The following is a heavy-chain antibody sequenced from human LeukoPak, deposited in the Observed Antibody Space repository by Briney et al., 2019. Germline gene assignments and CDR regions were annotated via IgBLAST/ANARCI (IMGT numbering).Heavy chain of an antibody. CDR2: ISGSGGST. D-gene: IGHD3-22*01. V-gene: IGHV3-23*01. CDR3: AKGSTYYFDSSGQYYFEY. CDR1: GFNFSSYA. Sequence: GGSLRLSCAASGFNFSSYAMSWVRQAPGKGLEWVSAISGSGGSTYYADSVKGRFTISRDNSKNTLYLQMNSLRAEDTAVYYCAKGSTYYFDSSGQYYFEYWGQGALVTVSS. J-gene: IGHJ4*02.